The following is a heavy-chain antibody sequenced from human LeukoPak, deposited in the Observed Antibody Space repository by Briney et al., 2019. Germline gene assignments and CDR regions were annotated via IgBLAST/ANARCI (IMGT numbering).Heavy chain of an antibody. CDR2: IKQDGSEK. D-gene: IGHD6-19*01. CDR3: ASLYSSGWYY. Sequence: GGSLRLSCAASGLTFSSYWMSWVRQAPGKGLEWVANIKQDGSEKYYVDSVKGRFTISRDNAKNSLHLQMNSLRAEDTAVYYCASLYSSGWYYWGQGTRVTVSS. V-gene: IGHV3-7*01. CDR1: GLTFSSYW. J-gene: IGHJ4*02.